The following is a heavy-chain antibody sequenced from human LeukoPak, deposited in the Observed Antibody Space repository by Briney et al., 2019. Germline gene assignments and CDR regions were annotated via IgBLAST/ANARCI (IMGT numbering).Heavy chain of an antibody. Sequence: GGSLRLSFAASGFTFSSYAMSWVRQAPGKGLEWVSAISGSGGSTYYADSVKGRFTISRDNSKNTLYLQMNSLRAEDTAVYYCAKDRGSSGRYYGMDVWGQGTTVTVSS. CDR2: ISGSGGST. J-gene: IGHJ6*02. CDR3: AKDRGSSGRYYGMDV. CDR1: GFTFSSYA. V-gene: IGHV3-23*01. D-gene: IGHD1-26*01.